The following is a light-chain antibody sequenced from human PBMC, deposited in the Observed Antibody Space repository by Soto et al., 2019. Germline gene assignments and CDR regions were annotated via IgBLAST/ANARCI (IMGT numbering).Light chain of an antibody. J-gene: IGKJ1*01. Sequence: DFQMTQSPSTLSASVGDGVTITCPASQSVKLRLAWFQQKPGKAPKLLLYDASSLESGVPLRFSGSGSGTEFTLTIRQLQNDDFSNYYWQKYQTYWTFGQGTKVEI. V-gene: IGKV1-5*01. CDR3: QKYQTYWT. CDR2: DAS. CDR1: QSVKLR.